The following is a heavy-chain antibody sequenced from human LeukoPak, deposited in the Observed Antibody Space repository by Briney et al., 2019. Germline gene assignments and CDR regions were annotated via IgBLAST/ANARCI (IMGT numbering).Heavy chain of an antibody. V-gene: IGHV4-59*01. CDR3: ARVASRISGYYYGMDV. D-gene: IGHD2-15*01. CDR1: GGSISSYY. Sequence: SETLSLTCTVSGGSISSYYWSWIRQPPGKGLEWTGYIYYSGSTNYNPSLKSRVTISVDTSKNQFSLKLSSVTAADTAVYYCARVASRISGYYYGMDVWGKGTTVTVSS. CDR2: IYYSGST. J-gene: IGHJ6*04.